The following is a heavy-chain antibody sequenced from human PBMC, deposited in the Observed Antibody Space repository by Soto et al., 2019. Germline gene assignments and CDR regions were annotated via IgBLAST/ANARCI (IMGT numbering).Heavy chain of an antibody. CDR1: GGSISSYY. Sequence: SETLSLTCTVSGGSISSYYWSWIRQPPGKGLEWIGYIYYSGSTNYNPSLKSRVTISVDTSKNQFSLKLSSVTAADTAVYYCARFRALRFYGMDVWGQGTTVTVSS. D-gene: IGHD3-3*01. CDR2: IYYSGST. J-gene: IGHJ6*02. CDR3: ARFRALRFYGMDV. V-gene: IGHV4-59*01.